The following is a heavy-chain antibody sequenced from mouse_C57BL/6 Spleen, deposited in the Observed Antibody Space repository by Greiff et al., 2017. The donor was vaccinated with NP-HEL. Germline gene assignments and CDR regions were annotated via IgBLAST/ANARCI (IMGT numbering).Heavy chain of an antibody. CDR3: ARDNYYGSRRDWYFDV. CDR1: GFTFSSYA. Sequence: EVNLVESGGGLVKPGGSLKLSCAASGFTFSSYAMSWVRQTPEKRLEWVATISDGGSYTYYPDNVKGRFTISRDNAKNNLYLQMSHLKSEDTAMYYCARDNYYGSRRDWYFDVWGTGTTVTVSS. D-gene: IGHD1-1*01. CDR2: ISDGGSYT. V-gene: IGHV5-4*01. J-gene: IGHJ1*03.